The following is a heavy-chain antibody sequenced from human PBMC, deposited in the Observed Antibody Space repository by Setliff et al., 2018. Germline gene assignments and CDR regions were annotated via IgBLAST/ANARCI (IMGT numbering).Heavy chain of an antibody. CDR3: ARGHCSSGECPNYFDP. CDR2: IYYSGNT. D-gene: IGHD2-15*01. Sequence: NPSETLSLTCTVSGGSMIGGHYYWSWIRQLPGKGLEWIAYIYYSGNTYYNPSLKSRVTISVDTSKNQFSLKINSVTAADTAVYYCARGHCSSGECPNYFDPWGQGTLVTVSS. CDR1: GGSMIGGHYY. J-gene: IGHJ5*02. V-gene: IGHV4-31*03.